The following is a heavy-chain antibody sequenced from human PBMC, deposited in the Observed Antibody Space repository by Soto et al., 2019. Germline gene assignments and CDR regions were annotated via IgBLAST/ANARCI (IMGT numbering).Heavy chain of an antibody. V-gene: IGHV3-23*01. D-gene: IGHD6-19*01. CDR2: ISGSGGST. CDR3: ATALGLHSGY. J-gene: IGHJ4*02. CDR1: GFTFSSYA. Sequence: EVQLLESGGGLVQPGGSLRLSCAASGFTFSSYAMSWVRQAPGKGLEWVSAISGSGGSTYYADSVKGRFTISRDNSKNTLYLQMNRLRADDTAVYYCATALGLHSGYWGQGTLVTVSS.